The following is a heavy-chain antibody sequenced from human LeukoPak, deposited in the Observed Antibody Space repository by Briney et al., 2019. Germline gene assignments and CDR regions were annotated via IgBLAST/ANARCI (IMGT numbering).Heavy chain of an antibody. CDR3: TTAPMVRVPWDV. Sequence: PGGSLRLSCVASGFTFSTYAMSWVRQSPGKGLEWVGRIKSKTDGGTTDYAAPVKGRFTIPRDDSKNTLYLQMNSLKTEDTAVYYCTTAPMVRVPWDVWGKGTTVT. J-gene: IGHJ6*03. V-gene: IGHV3-15*01. CDR1: GFTFSTYA. CDR2: IKSKTDGGTT. D-gene: IGHD3-10*01.